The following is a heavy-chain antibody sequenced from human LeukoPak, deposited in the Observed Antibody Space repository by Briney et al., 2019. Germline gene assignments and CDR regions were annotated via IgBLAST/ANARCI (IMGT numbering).Heavy chain of an antibody. J-gene: IGHJ3*02. CDR2: ISGSGGTA. Sequence: PGGSLRLSCAASGFTFSIYAMSWVRQAPGKGLEWVSAISGSGGTAYYADSVKGRFTISRDNSENTLYLQMNSLRAEDTAVYYCAREGNLWFGESHAFDIWGQGTMVTVSS. CDR1: GFTFSIYA. V-gene: IGHV3-23*01. D-gene: IGHD3-10*01. CDR3: AREGNLWFGESHAFDI.